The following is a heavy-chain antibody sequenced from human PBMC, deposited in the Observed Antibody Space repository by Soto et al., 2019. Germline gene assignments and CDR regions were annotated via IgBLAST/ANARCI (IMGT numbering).Heavy chain of an antibody. CDR3: ARDRLNYYDSSGHDAFDI. CDR2: ISYDGSNK. D-gene: IGHD3-22*01. Sequence: GGSLRLSCAASGFTFSSYAMHWVRQAPGKGLEWVAVISYDGSNKYYADSVKGRFTISRDNSKNTLYLQMNSLRAEDTAVYYCARDRLNYYDSSGHDAFDIWGQGTMVTVSS. V-gene: IGHV3-30-3*01. J-gene: IGHJ3*02. CDR1: GFTFSSYA.